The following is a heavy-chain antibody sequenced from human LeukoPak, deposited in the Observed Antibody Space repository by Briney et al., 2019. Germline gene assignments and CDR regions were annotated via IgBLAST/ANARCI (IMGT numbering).Heavy chain of an antibody. J-gene: IGHJ6*03. Sequence: PGGSLRLSCAASGFTVSSNYMSWGRQAPGKGLEWVSVIYSGGSTYYADSVKGRFTISRDNSKNPMYLQMNSLRAEDTAVYYCARGVPHTYYYYYYMDVWGKGTTVTVSS. V-gene: IGHV3-53*01. CDR3: ARGVPHTYYYYYYMDV. D-gene: IGHD2-2*01. CDR1: GFTVSSNY. CDR2: IYSGGST.